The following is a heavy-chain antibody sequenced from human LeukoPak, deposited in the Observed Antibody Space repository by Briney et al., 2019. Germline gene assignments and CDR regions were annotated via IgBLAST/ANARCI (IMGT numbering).Heavy chain of an antibody. V-gene: IGHV4-39*01. CDR2: IYYSGSS. D-gene: IGHD5-24*01. J-gene: IGHJ4*02. CDR3: ARHRSGWLQSSFDY. CDR1: GGSISSSSTY. Sequence: SETLSLTCSVSGGSISSSSTYWGWIRQPPGKGLEWIGSIYYSGSSFDNPALKSRVTISVDTSKNQFSLKLSSVTAADTAVYYCARHRSGWLQSSFDYWGQGTLVTVSS.